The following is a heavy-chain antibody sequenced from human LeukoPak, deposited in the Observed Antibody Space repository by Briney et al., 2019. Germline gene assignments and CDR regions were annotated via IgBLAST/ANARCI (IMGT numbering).Heavy chain of an antibody. CDR1: GGSISSHY. CDR3: ARGYGAAPSPADY. J-gene: IGHJ4*02. Sequence: SETLCLTCTVSGGSISSHYWSWIRQPPGKGLEWIGYIYYSGSTNYNPSLKSRVTISVDTSKNQFSLKLSSVTAADTAVYYCARGYGAAPSPADYWGQGTLVTVSS. D-gene: IGHD4/OR15-4a*01. V-gene: IGHV4-59*11. CDR2: IYYSGST.